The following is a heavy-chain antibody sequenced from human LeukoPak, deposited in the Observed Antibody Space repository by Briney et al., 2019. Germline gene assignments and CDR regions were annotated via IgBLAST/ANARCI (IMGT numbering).Heavy chain of an antibody. Sequence: ASVKVSCKASGYTFTSYGISWVRQAPGQGLEWMGWISAYNGNTNYAQKLQGRVTMTTDTSTSTAYMELRSLRSDDTAVYYCARAIPRRGYCSSTSPLRMDVWGQGTTVTVSS. D-gene: IGHD2-2*01. V-gene: IGHV1-18*01. CDR1: GYTFTSYG. CDR2: ISAYNGNT. J-gene: IGHJ6*02. CDR3: ARAIPRRGYCSSTSPLRMDV.